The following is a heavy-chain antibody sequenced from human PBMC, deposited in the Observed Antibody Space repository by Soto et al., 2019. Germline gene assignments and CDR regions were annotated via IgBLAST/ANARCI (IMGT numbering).Heavy chain of an antibody. Sequence: SETLSLTCTVSGDSIRSSRYYWGWIRQPPGKGLDWIGSIYYSGTTNYNPSLKSRVTISVDKSKNQFSLKLSSVTAADTAVYYCARVHAIQLWDVWGKGTTVTVSS. D-gene: IGHD5-18*01. J-gene: IGHJ6*04. V-gene: IGHV4-39*07. CDR3: ARVHAIQLWDV. CDR2: IYYSGTT. CDR1: GDSIRSSRYY.